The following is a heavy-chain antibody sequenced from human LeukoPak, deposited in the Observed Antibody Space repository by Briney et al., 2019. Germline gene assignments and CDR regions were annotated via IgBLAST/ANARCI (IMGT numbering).Heavy chain of an antibody. V-gene: IGHV1-69*04. J-gene: IGHJ3*02. CDR1: GGTFSSYA. CDR3: ATDWGELPPHDAFDI. Sequence: SVKVSCKASGGTFSSYAISWVRQAPGQGLEWMGRIIPILVIANYAQKFQGRVTITADKSTSTAYMELSSLRSEDTAVYYCATDWGELPPHDAFDIWGQGTMVTVSS. CDR2: IIPILVIA. D-gene: IGHD1-26*01.